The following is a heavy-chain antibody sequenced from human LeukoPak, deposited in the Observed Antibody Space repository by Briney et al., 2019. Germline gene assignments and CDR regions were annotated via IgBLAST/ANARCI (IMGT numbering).Heavy chain of an antibody. J-gene: IGHJ6*02. CDR2: TYYRSKLYN. D-gene: IGHD2-2*01. Sequence: SQTLSLTSALSGDSVSSNSDAWNWIRQSPSRGLEWQGRTYYRSKLYNDSAVSVKSQITINPDTSKNQFSLQLNSVTPEDTAVYYCARGYCSSTSCYDYYYGMDVWGQGTTVTVSS. V-gene: IGHV6-1*01. CDR1: GDSVSSNSDA. CDR3: ARGYCSSTSCYDYYYGMDV.